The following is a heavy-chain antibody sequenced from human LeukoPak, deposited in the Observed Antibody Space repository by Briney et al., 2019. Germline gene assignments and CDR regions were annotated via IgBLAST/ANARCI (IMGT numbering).Heavy chain of an antibody. CDR1: GFTSADYA. D-gene: IGHD2-2*01. Sequence: GRSLSLSCAASGFTSADYAMHWVRHAPGKGEGRVLGICWNSGGIGSAAPVKGRSTIPRNNAKNSLYLNMNLLTAQDTPLFTCAKGPPEYCSSTSGYPPVHFDYWGQGTLVTVSS. J-gene: IGHJ4*02. CDR2: ICWNSGGI. CDR3: AKGPPEYCSSTSGYPPVHFDY. V-gene: IGHV3-9*02.